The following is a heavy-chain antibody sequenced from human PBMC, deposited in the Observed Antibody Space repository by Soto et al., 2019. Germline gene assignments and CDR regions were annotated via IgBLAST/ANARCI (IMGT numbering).Heavy chain of an antibody. CDR2: IYYSGST. CDR3: ARMRWFGELLPYFDY. V-gene: IGHV4-59*01. J-gene: IGHJ4*02. CDR1: GGSISSYY. Sequence: QVQLQESGPGLVKPSETLSLTCTVSGGSISSYYWSWIRQPPGKGLEWLGYIYYSGSTNYNPSLKSRVTISVDTSTNQFSLKLSSVTAADTAVYYCARMRWFGELLPYFDYWGQGTLVTVSS. D-gene: IGHD3-10*01.